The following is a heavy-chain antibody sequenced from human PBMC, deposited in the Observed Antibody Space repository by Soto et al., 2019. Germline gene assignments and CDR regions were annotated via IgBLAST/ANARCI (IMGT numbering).Heavy chain of an antibody. Sequence: QITLKESGPTLVKPTQTLTLTRTCSGFALSTRGVGVGWIRQPPGKALEWLALIYWHDEKRYNPSLKSRLTITKDTSKNQVVLTMTNVDPVDTGTYYCAHRHPSAVGTDRYCFGSWGQGSLVTVSS. D-gene: IGHD6-13*01. CDR2: IYWHDEK. V-gene: IGHV2-5*01. CDR3: AHRHPSAVGTDRYCFGS. CDR1: GFALSTRGVG. J-gene: IGHJ5*01.